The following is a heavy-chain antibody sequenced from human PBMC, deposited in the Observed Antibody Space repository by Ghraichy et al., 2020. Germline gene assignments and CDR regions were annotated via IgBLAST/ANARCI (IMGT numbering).Heavy chain of an antibody. Sequence: LSLTCAASGFTFFTAAVGWVRQAPGKGLEWVSFSGSTGVPYYAESVRGRFTVSRDNSRNTLYLRMDSLRGDDTAIYYCTRGLSLTTTMVADYYFDYWGQGVKVTVSS. J-gene: IGHJ4*02. CDR1: GFTFFTAA. D-gene: IGHD2-8*01. CDR2: SGSTGVP. CDR3: TRGLSLTTTMVADYYFDY. V-gene: IGHV3-23*01.